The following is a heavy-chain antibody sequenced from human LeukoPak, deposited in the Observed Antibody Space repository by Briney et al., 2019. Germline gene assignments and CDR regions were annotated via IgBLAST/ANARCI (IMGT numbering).Heavy chain of an antibody. CDR2: ISGYNGNT. Sequence: ASVKVSCKASGYTFTSYGISWVRQAPGQGLEWMGWISGYNGNTNYAQKLQGRVTVTTDTSTSTAYMELRSLRSDDTAVYYCARDQPRVGLMSYYMDVWGKGTTVTVSS. J-gene: IGHJ6*03. V-gene: IGHV1-18*01. CDR1: GYTFTSYG. CDR3: ARDQPRVGLMSYYMDV. D-gene: IGHD2-8*01.